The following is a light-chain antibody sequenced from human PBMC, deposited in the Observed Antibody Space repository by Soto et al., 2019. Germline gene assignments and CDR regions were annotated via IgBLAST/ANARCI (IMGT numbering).Light chain of an antibody. V-gene: IGKV3-20*01. J-gene: IGKJ2*02. CDR3: LKYDNLPCT. CDR2: STS. Sequence: VLSQSPGTLSLSPGETATLSCRASQSLSTDDFAWYQQKPGQAPRLLIYSTSRRTSGVPDRFSASGSGTDFTLTISRLEPEDFGMYYCLKYDNLPCTFGQGTKLEIK. CDR1: QSLSTDD.